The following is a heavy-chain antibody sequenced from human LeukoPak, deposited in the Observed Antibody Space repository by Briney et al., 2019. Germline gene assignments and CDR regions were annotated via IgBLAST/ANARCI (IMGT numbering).Heavy chain of an antibody. D-gene: IGHD6-19*01. CDR3: VTRYFTSGWPT. CDR2: SNPNCGGA. V-gene: IGHV1-2*02. Sequence: GASVKVSCKASGNTFIVNYIHWVRQARAQGLERVGCSNPNCGGANYAQRFQGRVTMTRDTSVTTAFLDLDRLTSDDSAVYYCVTRYFTSGWPTWGQGNLVPVS. J-gene: IGHJ5*02. CDR1: GNTFIVNY.